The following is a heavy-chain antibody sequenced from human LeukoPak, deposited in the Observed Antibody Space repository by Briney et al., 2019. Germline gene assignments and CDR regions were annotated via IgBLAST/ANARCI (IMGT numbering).Heavy chain of an antibody. CDR3: ARPYSRSSIDGFDI. V-gene: IGHV1-2*02. CDR1: GYSFTAYY. J-gene: IGHJ3*02. CDR2: INPDRGDS. D-gene: IGHD6-6*01. Sequence: ASVKVSCKTSGYSFTAYYIVWVRQAPGQGLEWMRWINPDRGDSNFEQKFQGRISMTRDTPISTAYLELSSLTSDDTALYYCARPYSRSSIDGFDIWGQGTMVTVSS.